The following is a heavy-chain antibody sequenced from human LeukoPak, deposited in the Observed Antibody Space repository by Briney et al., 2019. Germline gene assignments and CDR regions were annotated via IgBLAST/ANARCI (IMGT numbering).Heavy chain of an antibody. CDR3: VVMTTGNWFDP. CDR1: GGSFSGYY. CDR2: INHSGGT. Sequence: PSETLSLTCAVYGGSFSGYYWSWIRQPPGKGLEWIGEINHSGGTNYNPSLKSRVTISVDTSKNQFSLKLSSVTAADTAVYYCVVMTTGNWFDPWGQGTLVTVSS. V-gene: IGHV4-34*01. D-gene: IGHD4-17*01. J-gene: IGHJ5*02.